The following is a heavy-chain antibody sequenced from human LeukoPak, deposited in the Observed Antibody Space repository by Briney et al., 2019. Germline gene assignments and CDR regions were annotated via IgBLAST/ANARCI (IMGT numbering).Heavy chain of an antibody. CDR2: ILPNVGTT. Sequence: GASVKVSCTATGDSFSSYAMSWVRQAPGQGLEWMGGILPNVGTTTYAQKFQGRVTITADESTSTAYMELTSLTSEDTAVFYCARDSNGETVMLRGFGYHGMDVWGKGTTVTVSS. CDR1: GDSFSSYA. D-gene: IGHD3-16*01. V-gene: IGHV1-69*01. CDR3: ARDSNGETVMLRGFGYHGMDV. J-gene: IGHJ6*04.